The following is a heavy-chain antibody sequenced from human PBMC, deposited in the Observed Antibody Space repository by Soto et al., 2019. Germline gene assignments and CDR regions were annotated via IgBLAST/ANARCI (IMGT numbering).Heavy chain of an antibody. J-gene: IGHJ2*01. CDR3: ARSSRGGNAGYFNL. CDR1: GFSVGSNY. Sequence: EVQLVETGGGLIQPGGSLRLSCAASGFSVGSNYMRWVRQAPGKGLEWVSVIYSGGTTHDADSVKGRFTISRDNSKNTLYLQMNSLRAEDTAVYYCARSSRGGNAGYFNLWGRGTLVTVSS. V-gene: IGHV3-53*02. CDR2: IYSGGTT. D-gene: IGHD2-15*01.